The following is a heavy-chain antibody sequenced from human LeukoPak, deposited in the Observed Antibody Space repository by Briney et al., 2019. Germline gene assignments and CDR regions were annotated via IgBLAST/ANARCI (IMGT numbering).Heavy chain of an antibody. J-gene: IGHJ6*03. CDR2: IKQDGSEK. D-gene: IGHD6-13*01. V-gene: IGHV3-7*01. Sequence: TGGSLRLSCVASGFTFSSRDWMTWVRQAPGKGLEWVANIKQDGSEKNYVDSVKGRFTISRDNAKNSVDLQMNSLRVEDTAVYYCARVAAAGTGIFFYYSMDIWGKGTTVTISS. CDR1: GFTFSSRDW. CDR3: ARVAAAGTGIFFYYSMDI.